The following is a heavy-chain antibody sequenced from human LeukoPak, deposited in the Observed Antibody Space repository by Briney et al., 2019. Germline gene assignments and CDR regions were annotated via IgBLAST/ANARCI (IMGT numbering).Heavy chain of an antibody. Sequence: VASVKVSCKASGYTFTSYDINWVRQATGQGLEWMGWMNPNSGNTGYAQKFQGRVTMTRNTSISTAYMELSSLRSEDTAVYYCARGLIVSSWYLKAYYYYGMDVWGQGTTVTVSS. D-gene: IGHD6-13*01. J-gene: IGHJ6*02. CDR2: MNPNSGNT. V-gene: IGHV1-8*01. CDR1: GYTFTSYD. CDR3: ARGLIVSSWYLKAYYYYGMDV.